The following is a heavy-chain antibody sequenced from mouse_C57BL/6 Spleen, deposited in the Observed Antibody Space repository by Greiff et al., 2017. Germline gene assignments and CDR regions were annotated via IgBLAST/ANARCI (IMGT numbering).Heavy chain of an antibody. V-gene: IGHV1-26*01. CDR1: GYTFTDYY. CDR2: INPNNGGT. Sequence: VQLQQSGPELVKPGASVKISCKASGYTFTDYYMNWVKQSHGKSLEWIGDINPNNGGTSYNQKFKGKATLTVDKSSSTAYMELRSLTSEDSAVYYCARGWLLMYFDVWGTGTTVTVSS. D-gene: IGHD2-3*01. CDR3: ARGWLLMYFDV. J-gene: IGHJ1*03.